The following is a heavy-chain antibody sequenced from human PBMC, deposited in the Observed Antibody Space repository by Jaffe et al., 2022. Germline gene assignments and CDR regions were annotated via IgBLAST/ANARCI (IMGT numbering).Heavy chain of an antibody. CDR1: GFSLSTTGVG. Sequence: QITLKESGPTLVKPTQTLTLTCTFSGFSLSTTGVGVGWIRQPPGKALEWLALIYWDDDKRYSPSLKSRLTITKDTSKSQVVLTMTNMDSVDTATYYCAHMDGGYYYDSSGYLTHWYFDLWGRGTLVTVSS. D-gene: IGHD3-22*01. CDR2: IYWDDDK. J-gene: IGHJ2*01. CDR3: AHMDGGYYYDSSGYLTHWYFDL. V-gene: IGHV2-5*02.